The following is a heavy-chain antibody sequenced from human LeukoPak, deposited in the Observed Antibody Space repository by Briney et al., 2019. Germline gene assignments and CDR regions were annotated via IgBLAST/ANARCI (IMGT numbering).Heavy chain of an antibody. CDR3: ASINWWEQTVIDN. V-gene: IGHV3-43D*03. D-gene: IGHD1-26*01. J-gene: IGHJ4*02. CDR1: GFTFDDYA. Sequence: GGSLRLSCAASGFTFDDYAMHWVRQAPGKGLEWVSLISWDGGSTYYADSVKGRFTISRDNSKNSLYLQMSSLRAEDTGVYYCASINWWEQTVIDNWGQGTLVTVSS. CDR2: ISWDGGST.